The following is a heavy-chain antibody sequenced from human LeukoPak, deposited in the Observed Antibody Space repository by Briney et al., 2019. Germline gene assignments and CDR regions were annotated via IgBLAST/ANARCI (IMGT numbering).Heavy chain of an antibody. J-gene: IGHJ5*02. CDR1: GYTFTGYY. Sequence: ASVKVSCKASGYTFTGYYMHWVRQAPGQGLEWMGWINPNSGGTNYAQKFQGRVTMTRDTSISTAYMELSRLRSDDTAVYYCARVQDCSSTSYYKGDNWFDPWGQGTLVTVSS. CDR2: INPNSGGT. D-gene: IGHD2-2*02. CDR3: ARVQDCSSTSYYKGDNWFDP. V-gene: IGHV1-2*02.